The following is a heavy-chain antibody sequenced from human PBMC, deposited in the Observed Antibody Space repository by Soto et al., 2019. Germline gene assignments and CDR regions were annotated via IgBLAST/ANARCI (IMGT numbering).Heavy chain of an antibody. CDR3: VRDLRYCTGASCYPNFDY. J-gene: IGHJ4*02. D-gene: IGHD2-15*01. V-gene: IGHV3-11*04. CDR2: VSDSGTTI. Sequence: PGGSLRLSCAASGFTFSDYYMGWIRQAPGKGLEWVSYVSDSGTTIYYTDSVRGRFTISRDNAKNSLYLQMNSLRVEDTAVYYCVRDLRYCTGASCYPNFDYWGQGTRVTVSS. CDR1: GFTFSDYY.